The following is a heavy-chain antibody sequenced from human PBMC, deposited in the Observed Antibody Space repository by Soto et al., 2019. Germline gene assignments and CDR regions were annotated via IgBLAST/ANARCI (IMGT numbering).Heavy chain of an antibody. V-gene: IGHV1-18*01. D-gene: IGHD1-7*01. CDR1: GYTFTSYA. CDR3: AAIQNWNYAIAY. CDR2: ITTYNGNP. Sequence: GASVKVSCKASGYTFTSYAMNWVRQAPGQGLEWMGWITTYNGNPDYAQNLQGRVTMTTDTSTSTAYMELTSLRYDDTAVYYCAAIQNWNYAIAYWGQGTLVTVSS. J-gene: IGHJ4*02.